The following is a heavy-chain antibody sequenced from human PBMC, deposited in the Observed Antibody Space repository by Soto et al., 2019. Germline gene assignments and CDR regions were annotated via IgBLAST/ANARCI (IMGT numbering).Heavy chain of an antibody. CDR3: ARDSVGIFDY. J-gene: IGHJ4*02. V-gene: IGHV3-21*01. Sequence: EVQLVESGGGLVKPGGSLRLSCAASGFTFSSYSMNWVRQAPGKGLEWVSSISSSSSYIYYADSVKGRFTISRDNAKNSLYLQINSLRAEDTAVYYCARDSVGIFDYWGQGTLVTVSS. CDR1: GFTFSSYS. D-gene: IGHD6-13*01. CDR2: ISSSSSYI.